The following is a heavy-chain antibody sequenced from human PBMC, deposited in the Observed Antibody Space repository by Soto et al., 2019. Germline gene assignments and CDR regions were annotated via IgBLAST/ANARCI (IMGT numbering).Heavy chain of an antibody. CDR2: IKQDGSEK. V-gene: IGHV3-7*01. D-gene: IGHD4-17*01. CDR3: ASLPADTVTTTDDY. CDR1: GFTFSSYW. J-gene: IGHJ4*02. Sequence: GGSLRLSCAASGFTFSSYWMSWVRQAPGKGLEWVANIKQDGSEKYYVDSVKGRFTISRDNAKNSLYLQMNSLRAEDTAVYYCASLPADTVTTTDDYWGQGTLVTVSS.